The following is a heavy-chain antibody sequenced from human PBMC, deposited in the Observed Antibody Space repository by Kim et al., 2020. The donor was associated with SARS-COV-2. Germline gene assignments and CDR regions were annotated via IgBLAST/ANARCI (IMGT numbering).Heavy chain of an antibody. V-gene: IGHV4-34*01. D-gene: IGHD2-15*01. Sequence: TPSLKSRVTISVDTSKNQFSLKLSSVTAADTAVYYCARVYCSGGSCYVDYWGQGTLVTVSS. J-gene: IGHJ4*02. CDR3: ARVYCSGGSCYVDY.